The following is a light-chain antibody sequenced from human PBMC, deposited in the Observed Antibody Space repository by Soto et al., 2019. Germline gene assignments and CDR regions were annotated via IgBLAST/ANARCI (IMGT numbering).Light chain of an antibody. CDR2: DAS. V-gene: IGKV3-11*01. CDR1: QSVSSY. J-gene: IGKJ5*01. Sequence: VLSQSPATLSLSPGERATLPCRASQSVSSYLAWYQQKPGQAPRLLIYDASNRATGIPARFSGSGSGTDFTLTISSLEPEDFAVYYCQQRSNWPPRITFGQGTRLEIK. CDR3: QQRSNWPPRIT.